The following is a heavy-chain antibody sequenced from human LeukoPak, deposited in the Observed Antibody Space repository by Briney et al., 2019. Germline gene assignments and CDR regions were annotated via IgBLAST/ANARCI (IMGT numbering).Heavy chain of an antibody. J-gene: IGHJ4*02. V-gene: IGHV1-69*13. CDR2: IIPIFGTA. D-gene: IGHD5-24*01. Sequence: GASVKVSCKASGGTFNSYAISWVRQAPGQGLEWMGGIIPIFGTANYAQKFQGRVTITADESTSTAYMELSSLRSEDTAVYYCAREIDGYSYDYWGQGTLVTVSS. CDR3: AREIDGYSYDY. CDR1: GGTFNSYA.